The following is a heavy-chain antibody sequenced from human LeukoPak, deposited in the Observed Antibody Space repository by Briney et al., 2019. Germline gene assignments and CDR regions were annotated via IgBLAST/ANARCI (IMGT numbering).Heavy chain of an antibody. CDR3: ARGEYSGSYNY. D-gene: IGHD1-26*01. J-gene: IGHJ4*02. CDR1: GGSISSYY. Sequence: SETLSLTCTVSGGSISSYYWSWIRRPAGKGLEWIGRIYTSGSTNYNPSLKSRVTMSVDTSKNQFSLKLSSVTVADTAVYYCARGEYSGSYNYWGQGTLVTVSS. CDR2: IYTSGST. V-gene: IGHV4-4*07.